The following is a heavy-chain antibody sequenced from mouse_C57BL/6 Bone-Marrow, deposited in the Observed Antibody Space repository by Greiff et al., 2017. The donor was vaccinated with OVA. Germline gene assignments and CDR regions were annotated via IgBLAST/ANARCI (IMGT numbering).Heavy chain of an antibody. V-gene: IGHV5-4*01. J-gene: IGHJ3*01. CDR3: ARDGRFAY. CDR2: ISDGGSYT. CDR1: GFTFSSYA. D-gene: IGHD4-1*01. Sequence: DVQLVESGGGLVKPGGSLKLSCAASGFTFSSYAMSWVRQTPEQRLEWVATISDGGSYTYYPDNVKGRFTISRDNAKNTLYLQMSHLKAEDTAMYYCARDGRFAYWGQGTLVTVSA.